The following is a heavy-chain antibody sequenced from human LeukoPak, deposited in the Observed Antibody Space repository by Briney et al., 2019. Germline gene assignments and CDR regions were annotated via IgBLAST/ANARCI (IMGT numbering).Heavy chain of an antibody. CDR3: ARVGRDFWSGSTSTFDY. D-gene: IGHD3-3*01. Sequence: SQTLSLTCTVSGGSISSGGYYWSWIRQHPGKGLEWIGYIYYSGSTYYNPSLKSRVTISVDTSKNQFSLKLSSVTAADTAVYCCARVGRDFWSGSTSTFDYWGQGTLVTVSS. CDR2: IYYSGST. CDR1: GGSISSGGYY. V-gene: IGHV4-31*03. J-gene: IGHJ4*02.